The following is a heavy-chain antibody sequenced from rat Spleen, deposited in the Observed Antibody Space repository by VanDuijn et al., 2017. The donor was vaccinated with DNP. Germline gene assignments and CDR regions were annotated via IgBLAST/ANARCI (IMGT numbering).Heavy chain of an antibody. J-gene: IGHJ3*01. CDR1: GYSITSNY. Sequence: EVQLQESGPGLVKPSQSLSLTCSVTGYSITSNYWAWIRKFPGDKMEWIGYINHSGSTGYNPSLKSRISITRDTSNNQFFLQLKSVTTEDTATYYCAITPIYYYSSYIRYLPFASWGQGTLVTVSS. CDR3: AITPIYYYSSYIRYLPFAS. V-gene: IGHV3-1*01. CDR2: INHSGST. D-gene: IGHD1-2*01.